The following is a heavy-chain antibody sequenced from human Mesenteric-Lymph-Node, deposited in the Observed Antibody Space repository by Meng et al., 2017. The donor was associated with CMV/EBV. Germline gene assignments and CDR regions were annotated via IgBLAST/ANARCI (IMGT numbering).Heavy chain of an antibody. D-gene: IGHD6-13*01. Sequence: GGSLRLSCAASGFTFISYSMNWVRQAPGKGLEWVSSISSSSSYMYYADSVKGRFTISRDNAKNSLYLQMNSLRAEDTAVYYCARSGYSSSWYPLDYWGQGTLVTVSS. V-gene: IGHV3-21*01. CDR3: ARSGYSSSWYPLDY. CDR1: GFTFISYS. CDR2: ISSSSSYM. J-gene: IGHJ4*02.